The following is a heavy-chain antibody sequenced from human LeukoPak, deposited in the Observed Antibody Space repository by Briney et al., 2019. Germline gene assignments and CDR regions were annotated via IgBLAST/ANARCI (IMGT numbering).Heavy chain of an antibody. V-gene: IGHV1-69*05. J-gene: IGHJ3*02. CDR1: GGTFSSYA. CDR2: IIPIFGTA. D-gene: IGHD5-24*01. CDR3: AREAEMAVEAFDI. Sequence: GASVKVSCKASGGTFSSYAISWVRQAPGQGLEWMGGIIPIFGTANYAQKFQGRVTITTDESTSTAYMELSSLRSEDTAVYYCAREAEMAVEAFDIWGQGTMVTVSS.